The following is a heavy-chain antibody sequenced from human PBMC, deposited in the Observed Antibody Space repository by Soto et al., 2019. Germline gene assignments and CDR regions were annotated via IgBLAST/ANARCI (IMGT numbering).Heavy chain of an antibody. D-gene: IGHD3-10*01. CDR2: ISGSGSVT. J-gene: IGHJ4*02. CDR1: GFTFSTYA. Sequence: EVQLLESGGGLVQPGGSLRLSCGASGFTFSTYAMSWVRQAPGKGLEWLSIISGSGSVTKYADSVKGRFTISRDNSKNTLDLQLNSLRAEDTAVYYCAKVNMVRGAAFDYWGQGTLVTVSS. CDR3: AKVNMVRGAAFDY. V-gene: IGHV3-23*01.